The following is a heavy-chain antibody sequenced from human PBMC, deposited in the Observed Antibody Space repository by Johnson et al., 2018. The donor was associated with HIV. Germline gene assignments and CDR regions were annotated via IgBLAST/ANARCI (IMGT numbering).Heavy chain of an antibody. J-gene: IGHJ3*01. D-gene: IGHD5-18*01. CDR3: AKERLLHDAFDF. Sequence: VQLVESGGGVVQPGGSLTLSCAASGFSFSSYGIHWVRQAPGKGLEWVAFTQYDGSNKYYADSVKGRFTISRDNSKKTLYLQMNSLRDEDTAVYHCAKERLLHDAFDFWGQGTMVTVSS. V-gene: IGHV3-30*02. CDR2: TQYDGSNK. CDR1: GFSFSSYG.